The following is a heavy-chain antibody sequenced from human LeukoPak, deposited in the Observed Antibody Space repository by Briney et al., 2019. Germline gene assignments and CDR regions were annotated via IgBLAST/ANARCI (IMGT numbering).Heavy chain of an antibody. J-gene: IGHJ4*02. CDR2: TYYRSKWYS. CDR1: GDSVSSNSAA. Sequence: SQTLSLTCAISGDSVSSNSAAWNWIRQSPSRGLEWLGRTYYRSKWYSDYAVSVKSRITINPDTSKNQFSLQLNSVTPEDTAVYYCARGTPPGTKGAYDFWGQGTLVTVSS. CDR3: ARGTPPGTKGAYDF. D-gene: IGHD2-8*01. V-gene: IGHV6-1*01.